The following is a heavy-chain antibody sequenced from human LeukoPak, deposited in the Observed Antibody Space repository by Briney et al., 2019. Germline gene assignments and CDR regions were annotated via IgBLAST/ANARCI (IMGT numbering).Heavy chain of an antibody. CDR1: GYSFTSYW. D-gene: IGHD2-21*02. Sequence: GESLKISFKGSGYSFTSYWIGWVRQMPGKGLEWMGIIYPGDSDTRYSPSFQGQVTISADKSISTAYLQWSSLKASDTAMYYCARGSVVTATISPFDYWGQGTLVTVSS. V-gene: IGHV5-51*01. J-gene: IGHJ4*02. CDR2: IYPGDSDT. CDR3: ARGSVVTATISPFDY.